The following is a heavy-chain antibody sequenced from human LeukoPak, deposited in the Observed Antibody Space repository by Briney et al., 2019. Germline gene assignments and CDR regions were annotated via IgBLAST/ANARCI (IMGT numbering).Heavy chain of an antibody. CDR1: GFTVSSNY. Sequence: PGGSLRLSCAASGFTVSSNYMSWVRQAPGKGLKWVSVIYSGGSTYYADSVKGRFTISRDNSKNTLYLQMNSLRAEDTAVYYCASRATVTTGRFWFDPWGQGTLVTVSS. CDR2: IYSGGST. V-gene: IGHV3-53*01. J-gene: IGHJ5*02. D-gene: IGHD4-11*01. CDR3: ASRATVTTGRFWFDP.